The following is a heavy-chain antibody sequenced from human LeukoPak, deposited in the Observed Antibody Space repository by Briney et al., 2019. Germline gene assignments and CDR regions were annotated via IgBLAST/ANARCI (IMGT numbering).Heavy chain of an antibody. J-gene: IGHJ4*02. CDR1: GGTFSSYA. Sequence: GASVKVSCKASGGTFSSYAISWVRQAPGQGLEWMGGIIPIFGTANYAQKFQGRVTITADESTSTAYMELSSLRSEDTAVYYCARDGQGRFGEFAYWGQGTLVTVSS. CDR3: ARDGQGRFGEFAY. V-gene: IGHV1-69*13. CDR2: IIPIFGTA. D-gene: IGHD3-10*01.